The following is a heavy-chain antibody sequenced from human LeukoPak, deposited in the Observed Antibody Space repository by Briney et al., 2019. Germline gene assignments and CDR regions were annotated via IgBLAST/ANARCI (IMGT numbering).Heavy chain of an antibody. CDR3: ARDRQPTRYVGLDV. Sequence: GGSLRLSCAASGFTFSDHYMSWIRQAPGKGVECVSVISDSGGIVYYADSVKGRFTISRHNPKKSLYLQMNSLGAEDTAVYFCARDRQPTRYVGLDVWGQGTTVIVSS. J-gene: IGHJ6*02. CDR2: ISDSGGIV. CDR1: GFTFSDHY. D-gene: IGHD3-16*01. V-gene: IGHV3-11*01.